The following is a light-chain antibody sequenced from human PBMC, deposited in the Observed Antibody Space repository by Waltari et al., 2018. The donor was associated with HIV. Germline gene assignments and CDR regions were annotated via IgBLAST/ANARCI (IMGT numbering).Light chain of an antibody. CDR1: QSVSSNY. J-gene: IGKJ2*01. V-gene: IGKV3-20*01. Sequence: EIVLTQSPGTLSLSPGEGATLSCRASQSVSSNYLAWYQQKPGQAPRLLSYAALNRATGIPDRFSGSGSGADFTLTISRLEPQDFVVYYCQQYGSSPYTFGQGTKLEIK. CDR3: QQYGSSPYT. CDR2: AAL.